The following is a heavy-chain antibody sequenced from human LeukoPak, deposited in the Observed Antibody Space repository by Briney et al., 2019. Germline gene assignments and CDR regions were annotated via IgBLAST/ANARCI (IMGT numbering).Heavy chain of an antibody. CDR1: GYTFSSYT. CDR2: INAGNGDT. J-gene: IGHJ4*02. V-gene: IGHV1-3*01. CDR3: ARDRRSGWSSWYYYNIYFDY. D-gene: IGHD6-13*01. Sequence: GASVKVSCKASGYTFSSYTMHWVRRAPGQRLEWMGWINAGNGDTKYSQKFQGRVTIARDTSASTAYMELNSLRAEDTAVYYCARDRRSGWSSWYYYNIYFDYWGQGTLVTVSS.